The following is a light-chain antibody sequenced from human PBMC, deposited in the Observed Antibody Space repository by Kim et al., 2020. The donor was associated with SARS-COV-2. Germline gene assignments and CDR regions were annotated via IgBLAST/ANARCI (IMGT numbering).Light chain of an antibody. CDR2: DNN. V-gene: IGLV1-44*01. CDR1: SSNIGNNG. Sequence: GKSVTIACSGSSSNIGNNGVNWYQQLPGPAPKLLIYDNNLRPSGVPGRFSGSKSGTSASLAISGLQSQDEADYYCAAWDDSLSGAVFGGGTQLTVL. J-gene: IGLJ7*01. CDR3: AAWDDSLSGAV.